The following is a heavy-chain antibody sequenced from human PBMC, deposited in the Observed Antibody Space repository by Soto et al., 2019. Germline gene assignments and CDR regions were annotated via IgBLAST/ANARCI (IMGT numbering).Heavy chain of an antibody. Sequence: GGSLRLSCAASGFIFSNYAMSWVRRAPGKGLEWVSTISGSGSDTYSPDSVRGRFTISRDRSKNTVYLQTNSLRADDTALYYCAKIRGSGWPIDYWGQGTPVTVSS. V-gene: IGHV3-23*01. D-gene: IGHD6-19*01. CDR1: GFIFSNYA. J-gene: IGHJ4*02. CDR3: AKIRGSGWPIDY. CDR2: ISGSGSDT.